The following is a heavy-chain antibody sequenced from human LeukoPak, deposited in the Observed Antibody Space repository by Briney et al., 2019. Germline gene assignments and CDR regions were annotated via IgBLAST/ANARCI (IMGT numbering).Heavy chain of an antibody. CDR1: GGSFSGYY. Sequence: SETLSLTCAVYGGSFSGYYWSGIRQPPGKGLEWIGEINHSGSTNYNPSLKSRVTISVDTSKNQFSLKLSSVTAADTAVYYCARGSDYYYYGMDVWGQGTTVTVSS. V-gene: IGHV4-34*01. CDR2: INHSGST. CDR3: ARGSDYYYYGMDV. J-gene: IGHJ6*02.